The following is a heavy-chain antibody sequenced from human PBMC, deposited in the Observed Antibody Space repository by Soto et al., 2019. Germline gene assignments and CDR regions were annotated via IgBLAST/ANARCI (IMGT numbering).Heavy chain of an antibody. V-gene: IGHV3-11*01. J-gene: IGHJ4*02. D-gene: IGHD5-12*01. Sequence: PGGSLRLSCAASGFTFSDYYMSWIRQAPGKGLEWVSYISSSGSTIYYADSVKGRFTISRDNSKNTLYLQMNSLRAEDTAVYYCAKHGYSGDSFDYWGQGTLVTVSS. CDR3: AKHGYSGDSFDY. CDR1: GFTFSDYY. CDR2: ISSSGSTI.